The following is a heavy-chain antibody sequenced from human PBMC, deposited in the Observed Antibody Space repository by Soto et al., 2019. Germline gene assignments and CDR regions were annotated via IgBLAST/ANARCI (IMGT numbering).Heavy chain of an antibody. CDR1: GFIFSGSA. CDR3: TRPADGGSGYTFDQ. J-gene: IGHJ4*02. V-gene: IGHV3-73*01. D-gene: IGHD3-22*01. CDR2: IRIRANSYAT. Sequence: EVQLVESGGTLVQPGGSLKLSCAASGFIFSGSALHWVRQASGKGLEWVGRIRIRANSYATSYAASVKGRFTISRDDSKNTAYLQMNRLKTEDTAVYYCTRPADGGSGYTFDQWGQGTLVTVSS.